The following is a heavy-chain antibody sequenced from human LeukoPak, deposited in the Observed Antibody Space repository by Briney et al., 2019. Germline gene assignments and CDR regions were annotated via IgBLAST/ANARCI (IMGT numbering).Heavy chain of an antibody. D-gene: IGHD5-18*01. CDR1: GYTFTRYY. Sequence: ASVKVSCKASGYTFTRYYMHWVRQAPGQGREWMGRINPNSGGTNYAQKFQGRVTMTRDTSISTAYMGLSRLRSDDTAVYYCARVFQLWLNWFDPWGQGTLVTVSS. CDR2: INPNSGGT. J-gene: IGHJ5*02. V-gene: IGHV1-2*06. CDR3: ARVFQLWLNWFDP.